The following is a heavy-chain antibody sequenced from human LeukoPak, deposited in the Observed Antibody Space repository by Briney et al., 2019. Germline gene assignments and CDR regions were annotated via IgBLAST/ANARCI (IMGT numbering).Heavy chain of an antibody. J-gene: IGHJ4*02. V-gene: IGHV3-30-3*01. D-gene: IGHD2/OR15-2a*01. CDR3: ARAEGRNIGTFCDY. CDR2: ISYDGSNK. CDR1: GFTFSSYA. Sequence: PGRSLRLSCAASGFTFSSYAMHWVRQAPGKGLEWVAVISYDGSNKYYADSVKGRFTISRDNSKNTLYLQMNSLRAEDTAVYYCARAEGRNIGTFCDYWGQGTLVTVSS.